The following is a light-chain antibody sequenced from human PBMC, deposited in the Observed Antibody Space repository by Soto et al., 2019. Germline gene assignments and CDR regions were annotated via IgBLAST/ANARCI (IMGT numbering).Light chain of an antibody. Sequence: DLQMTQSPSSLSASVGDRVTITCRASQAIGSWLAWYQQKPGKAPTSLIYDASNLQTEVPSRFSGSGSGTDFTHTISGLQPEDSATYYCQQYNSCPLTFGGGTMVEIK. CDR1: QAIGSW. J-gene: IGKJ4*01. V-gene: IGKV1D-16*01. CDR2: DAS. CDR3: QQYNSCPLT.